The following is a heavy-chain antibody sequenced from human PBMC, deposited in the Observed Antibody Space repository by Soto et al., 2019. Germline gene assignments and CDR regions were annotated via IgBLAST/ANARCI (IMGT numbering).Heavy chain of an antibody. J-gene: IGHJ4*02. Sequence: ASVKVSCKASGYTFTSYDIYWVRQAPGQGLEWMGWINPNSGNTGYAQKFQGRVTMTRDSSKSTVYMDLSSLRFEDTAVYYCARDSFRNSRAFDYWGQGTLVTVSS. CDR2: INPNSGNT. D-gene: IGHD4-4*01. CDR3: ARDSFRNSRAFDY. V-gene: IGHV1-8*01. CDR1: GYTFTSYD.